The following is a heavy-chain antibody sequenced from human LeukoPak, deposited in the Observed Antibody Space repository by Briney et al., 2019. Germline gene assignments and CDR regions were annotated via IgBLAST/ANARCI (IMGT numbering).Heavy chain of an antibody. CDR2: IYSGGST. J-gene: IGHJ5*02. Sequence: GGSLRLSCAASGFPVSSNYMSWVRQAPGKGLEWVSVIYSGGSTYYADSVKGRFTISRDNAKNSLYLQMNSLRAEDTAVYYCARERAAAYNWFDPWGQGTLVTVSS. CDR1: GFPVSSNY. CDR3: ARERAAAYNWFDP. D-gene: IGHD6-13*01. V-gene: IGHV3-66*01.